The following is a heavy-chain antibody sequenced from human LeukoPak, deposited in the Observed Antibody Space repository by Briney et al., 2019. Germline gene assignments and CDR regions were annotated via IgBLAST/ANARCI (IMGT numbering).Heavy chain of an antibody. CDR2: ISYTGST. Sequence: SETLSLTCTISGGSIGGDHWSWIRQAPGKGLEWIGYISYTGSTSYNPSLRNRVTISLHTSENQFSLSLTSVTAADTAVYYCARAVTGTSMVDYWGQGTPVAVSS. CDR3: ARAVTGTSMVDY. V-gene: IGHV4-59*08. CDR1: GGSIGGDH. J-gene: IGHJ4*02. D-gene: IGHD6-19*01.